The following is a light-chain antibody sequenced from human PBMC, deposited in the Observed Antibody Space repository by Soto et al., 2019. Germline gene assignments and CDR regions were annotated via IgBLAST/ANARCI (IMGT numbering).Light chain of an antibody. J-gene: IGLJ1*01. CDR2: DVS. CDR1: SSDVGGYNY. Sequence: QSALTQPRSVSGSPGQSVTISCTGTSSDVGGYNYVSWYQQHPGKAPKLMIYDVSKRPSGVPDRFSGFKSGNTASLTISGLQAEDEADYSCCSHAGSYIYVFGTGTKLTAL. CDR3: CSHAGSYIYV. V-gene: IGLV2-11*01.